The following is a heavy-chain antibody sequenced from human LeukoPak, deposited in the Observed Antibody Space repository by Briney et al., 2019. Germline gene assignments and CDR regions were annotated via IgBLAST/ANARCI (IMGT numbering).Heavy chain of an antibody. CDR3: ARGMGFDP. Sequence: GGSLRLSCAASGFPFSRYSMNWVRQAPGKGPVWVSRIKSDGRTTSYADSVKGRFTISRDNAKNTLYLQMNSVRAEDTAVYYCARGMGFDPWGQGTLVTVSS. V-gene: IGHV3-74*01. CDR1: GFPFSRYS. J-gene: IGHJ5*02. D-gene: IGHD1-26*01. CDR2: IKSDGRTT.